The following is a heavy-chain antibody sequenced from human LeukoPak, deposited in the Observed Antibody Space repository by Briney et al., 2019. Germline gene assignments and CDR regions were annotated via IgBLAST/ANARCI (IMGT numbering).Heavy chain of an antibody. J-gene: IGHJ4*02. CDR1: SGSINTRSYY. V-gene: IGHV4-39*02. Sequence: SETLPLTCSVSSGSINTRSYYWGRIRQPPGKGLEWIGSIYYGGLTYYNPSLKSRVTLSADTSRNHFFLKVNSVTAADTSVYYGARLPILGVVDYWGQGILVTVSS. CDR2: IYYGGLT. D-gene: IGHD1-26*01. CDR3: ARLPILGVVDY.